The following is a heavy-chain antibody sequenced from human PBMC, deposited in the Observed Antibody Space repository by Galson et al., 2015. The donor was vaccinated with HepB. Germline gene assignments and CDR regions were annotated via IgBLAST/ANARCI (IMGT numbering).Heavy chain of an antibody. V-gene: IGHV3-23*01. CDR2: ISGSGGST. J-gene: IGHJ4*02. Sequence: SLRLSCAASGFTFSSYAMSWVRQAPGKGLEWVSAISGSGGSTYYADSVKGRFTISRDNSKNTLYLQMNSLRAEDTAVYYCAKDGIGGSGYFDYWGQGTLVTVSS. D-gene: IGHD3-10*01. CDR3: AKDGIGGSGYFDY. CDR1: GFTFSSYA.